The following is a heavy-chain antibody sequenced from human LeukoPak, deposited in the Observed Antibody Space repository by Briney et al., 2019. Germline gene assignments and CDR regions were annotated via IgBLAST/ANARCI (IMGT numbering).Heavy chain of an antibody. CDR2: MNPNSGNT. Sequence: EASVRVSCKASGYTFTSYDINWVRQATGQGLEWMGWMNPNSGNTGYAQKFQGRVTMTRNTSISTAYMELSRLRSDDTAVYYCARAPLASEHFPHYYYYYMDVWGKGTTVTVSS. D-gene: IGHD1-14*01. V-gene: IGHV1-8*01. CDR1: GYTFTSYD. CDR3: ARAPLASEHFPHYYYYYMDV. J-gene: IGHJ6*03.